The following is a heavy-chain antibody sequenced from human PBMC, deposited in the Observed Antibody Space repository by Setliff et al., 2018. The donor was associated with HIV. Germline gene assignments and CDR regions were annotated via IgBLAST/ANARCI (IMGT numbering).Heavy chain of an antibody. J-gene: IGHJ4*02. Sequence: ASVKVSCKASGYTFTNYAIHWVRQAPGLGLEWMGWINDGNGNTKYSQNFQGRVTITRDTSSTTSYMELSGLKSEDTAVYYCARDSSGWSPFDYWGQGTLVTVSS. V-gene: IGHV1-3*01. CDR3: ARDSSGWSPFDY. D-gene: IGHD6-19*01. CDR1: GYTFTNYA. CDR2: INDGNGNT.